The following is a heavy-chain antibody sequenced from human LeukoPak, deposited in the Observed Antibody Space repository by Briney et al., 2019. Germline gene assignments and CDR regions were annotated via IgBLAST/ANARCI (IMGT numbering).Heavy chain of an antibody. CDR1: GGSISSGGYS. CDR3: ARRKAVRPRDYYFDY. V-gene: IGHV4-30-2*02. D-gene: IGHD6-6*01. Sequence: PSETLSLTCAVSGGSISSGGYSWSWIRQPPGKGLEWIGYIYHSGSTYYNPSLKSRVTISVDRSKNQFSLKLSSVTAADTAVYFCARRKAVRPRDYYFDYWGQGTLVTVSS. J-gene: IGHJ4*02. CDR2: IYHSGST.